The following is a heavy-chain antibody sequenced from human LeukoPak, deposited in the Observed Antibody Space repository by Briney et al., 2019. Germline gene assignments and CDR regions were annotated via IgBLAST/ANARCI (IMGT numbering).Heavy chain of an antibody. CDR2: INWNGGST. J-gene: IGHJ4*02. CDR1: GFTFDDYG. D-gene: IGHD2-21*02. V-gene: IGHV3-20*04. Sequence: GGSLRLSCAASGFTFDDYGMSWVRQAPGKGLEWVSGINWNGGSTGYADSGKGRFPISRDNAKNSLYLQMNSPRAEDTTLYYCARMTVAGSLFDYWGQGTLVTVSS. CDR3: ARMTVAGSLFDY.